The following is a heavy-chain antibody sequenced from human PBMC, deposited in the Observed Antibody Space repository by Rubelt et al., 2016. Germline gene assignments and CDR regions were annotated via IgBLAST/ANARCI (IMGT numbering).Heavy chain of an antibody. V-gene: IGHV3-7*03. CDR2: IKQDGSEK. J-gene: IGHJ6*02. D-gene: IGHD3-3*01. CDR3: AKGYYDFRQRLSMDV. Sequence: NIKQDGSEKSYVDSVKGRFTISRENAKNSLYLQMNSLRAEDTALYYCAKGYYDFRQRLSMDVWGQGTTVTVSS.